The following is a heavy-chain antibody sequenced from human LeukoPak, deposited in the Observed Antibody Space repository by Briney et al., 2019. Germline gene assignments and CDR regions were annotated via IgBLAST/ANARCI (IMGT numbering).Heavy chain of an antibody. CDR3: ARGYCSGGSCYPDAFDI. Sequence: GGSLRLSCAASGFTFSSYWMHWVRQTQGKGLGWVSRFSSDGSITTYADSVKGGFTISRDNAKNTLYLQMNSLRAEDTAVYYCARGYCSGGSCYPDAFDIWGQGTMVTVSS. CDR2: FSSDGSIT. CDR1: GFTFSSYW. D-gene: IGHD2-15*01. V-gene: IGHV3-74*01. J-gene: IGHJ3*02.